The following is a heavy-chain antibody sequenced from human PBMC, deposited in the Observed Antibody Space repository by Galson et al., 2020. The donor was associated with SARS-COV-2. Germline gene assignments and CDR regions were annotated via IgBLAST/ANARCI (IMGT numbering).Heavy chain of an antibody. Sequence: GESLKISCAASGFTVSSNYMSWVRQAPGKGLEWVSVIYSGGSTYYADSVKGRFTISRHNSKNTLYLQMNSLRAEDTAVYYCARDLRLVKTSYGSGSRNYGMDVWGQGTTVTVSS. CDR3: ARDLRLVKTSYGSGSRNYGMDV. D-gene: IGHD3-10*01. CDR2: IYSGGST. J-gene: IGHJ6*02. CDR1: GFTVSSNY. V-gene: IGHV3-53*04.